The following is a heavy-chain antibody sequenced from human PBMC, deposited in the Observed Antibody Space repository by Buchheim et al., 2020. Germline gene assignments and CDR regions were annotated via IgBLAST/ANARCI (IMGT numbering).Heavy chain of an antibody. D-gene: IGHD3-10*01. CDR2: IKQDGSEK. CDR3: ARKGGAYYYGSGSGDYYMDV. Sequence: EVQLVESGGGLVQPGGSLRLSCAASGFTFSSYWMSWVRQAPGKGLEWVANIKQDGSEKYYVDSVKGRFTISRDTAKNSLYLKMNSLRAEDTAVYYCARKGGAYYYGSGSGDYYMDVWGKGTT. J-gene: IGHJ6*03. V-gene: IGHV3-7*01. CDR1: GFTFSSYW.